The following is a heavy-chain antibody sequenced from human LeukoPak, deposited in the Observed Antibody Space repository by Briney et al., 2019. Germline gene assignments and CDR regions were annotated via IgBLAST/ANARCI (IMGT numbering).Heavy chain of an antibody. CDR2: ISYDGSNK. D-gene: IGHD5-18*01. J-gene: IGHJ3*02. Sequence: PGRSLRLSCAASGFTLSSYAMHWVRQAPGKGLEWVAVISYDGSNKYYADSVKGRFTISRDNSKNTLYLQMNSLRAEDTAVYYCARGFDTAIPVDAFDIWGQGTMVTVSS. CDR1: GFTLSSYA. V-gene: IGHV3-30-3*01. CDR3: ARGFDTAIPVDAFDI.